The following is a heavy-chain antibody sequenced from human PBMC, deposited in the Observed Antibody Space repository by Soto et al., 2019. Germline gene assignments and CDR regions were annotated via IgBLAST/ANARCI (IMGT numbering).Heavy chain of an antibody. D-gene: IGHD3-16*01. CDR1: GFTFSHYW. V-gene: IGHV3-7*01. CDR2: MKEDGSDK. Sequence: EVQLVESGGGLVQPGGSLRLSCAASGFTFSHYWMTWVHQAPGKGLEWVANMKEDGSDKNYVDSVKGRFTISRDNAKNSLYLQMNSLRAEDTAMYYCARGGSESDYWGQGTLVTVSS. J-gene: IGHJ4*02. CDR3: ARGGSESDY.